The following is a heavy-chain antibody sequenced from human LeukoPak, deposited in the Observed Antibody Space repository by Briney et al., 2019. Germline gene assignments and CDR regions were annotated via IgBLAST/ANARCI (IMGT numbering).Heavy chain of an antibody. J-gene: IGHJ4*02. V-gene: IGHV3-21*01. D-gene: IGHD6-19*01. CDR1: GFTFSSYS. CDR2: ISSSSSYT. CDR3: ARDQRDSSGWYGSFDY. Sequence: GGSLRLSCAASGFTFSSYSMNWVRQAPGKGLEWVSSISSSSSYTYYADSVKGRFTISRDNAKNSLYLQMNSLRAEDTAVYYCARDQRDSSGWYGSFDYWGQGTLVTVSS.